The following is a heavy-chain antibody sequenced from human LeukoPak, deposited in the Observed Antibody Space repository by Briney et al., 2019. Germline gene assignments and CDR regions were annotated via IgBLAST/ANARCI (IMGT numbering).Heavy chain of an antibody. J-gene: IGHJ5*02. CDR3: ARGGDILTGYLRPNWFDP. D-gene: IGHD3-9*01. V-gene: IGHV3-48*03. CDR1: GFTFSSYE. CDR2: ISSSGSTI. Sequence: GGSLRLSCAASGFTFSSYEMNWVHQAPGKGLEWVSYISSSGSTIYYADSVKGRFTISRDNAKNSLYLQMNSLRAEDTAVYYCARGGDILTGYLRPNWFDPWGQGTLVTVSS.